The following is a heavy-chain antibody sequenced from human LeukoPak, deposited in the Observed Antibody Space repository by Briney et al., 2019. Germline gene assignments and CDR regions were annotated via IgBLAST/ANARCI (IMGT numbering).Heavy chain of an antibody. CDR2: ISAYNGNT. Sequence: ASVKVSCKASGYTFTSYGISWVRRAPGQGLEWMGWISAYNGNTNYAQKLQGRVTMTTDTSTSTAYMELRSLRSDDTAVYYCARVSGLEVWFGELRPQDAFDIWGQGTIVTVSS. V-gene: IGHV1-18*01. CDR1: GYTFTSYG. D-gene: IGHD3-10*01. J-gene: IGHJ3*02. CDR3: ARVSGLEVWFGELRPQDAFDI.